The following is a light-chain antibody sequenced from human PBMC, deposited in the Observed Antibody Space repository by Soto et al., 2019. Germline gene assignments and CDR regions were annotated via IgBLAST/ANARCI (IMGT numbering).Light chain of an antibody. CDR2: DTS. J-gene: IGKJ1*01. CDR1: QTVTNNY. V-gene: IGKV3-20*01. Sequence: EIVLTQSPGTLSLSPGERATLSCRASQTVTNNYLAWYQQKPGQAPRLLIYDTSSRATGIPDTFRGSGSGTDFTLTISRLEPEDSAMYYCQQYGGAPRTFGQGTKVEIK. CDR3: QQYGGAPRT.